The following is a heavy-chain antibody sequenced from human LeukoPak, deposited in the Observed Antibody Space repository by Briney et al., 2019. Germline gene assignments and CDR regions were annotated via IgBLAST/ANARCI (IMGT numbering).Heavy chain of an antibody. D-gene: IGHD3-3*01. CDR1: GFTFSSCA. CDR3: ARDGVVDFWISYGTYNYYYYMDV. V-gene: IGHV3-23*01. CDR2: ITGSGGTS. J-gene: IGHJ6*03. Sequence: GGSLRLSCTASGFTFSSCAMSWVRQAPGKGLQWVSSITGSGGTSYYADPVKGRFTISRDNAKNSLYLQMNNLRVEDTAVYYCARDGVVDFWISYGTYNYYYYMDVWGKGTTVTVSS.